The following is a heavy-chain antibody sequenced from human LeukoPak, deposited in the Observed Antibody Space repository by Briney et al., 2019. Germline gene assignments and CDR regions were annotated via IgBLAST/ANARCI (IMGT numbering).Heavy chain of an antibody. CDR2: IYPGDSDT. V-gene: IGHV5-51*01. D-gene: IGHD2-2*01. Sequence: GESLKISCKGSGYSFTSYWIGWMRQMPGKGLEWMGIIYPGDSDTRYSPSFQGQVTISADKSISTAYLQWSSLKASDTAMYYCARQSCSSTSCYWWGNWFDPWGQGTLVTVSS. CDR1: GYSFTSYW. J-gene: IGHJ5*02. CDR3: ARQSCSSTSCYWWGNWFDP.